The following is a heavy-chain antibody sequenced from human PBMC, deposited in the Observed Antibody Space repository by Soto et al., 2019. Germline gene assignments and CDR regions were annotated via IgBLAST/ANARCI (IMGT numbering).Heavy chain of an antibody. J-gene: IGHJ3*02. CDR3: AKEAGYIGYVSPYYYDSSGYSPDAFDI. CDR1: GFTFSSYA. Sequence: GGSLRLSCAASGFTFSSYAMSWVRQAPGKGLEWVSAISGSGGSTYYADSVKGRFTISRDNSKNTLYLQMNSLRAEDTAVYYFAKEAGYIGYVSPYYYDSSGYSPDAFDIWGQGTMVTVSS. CDR2: ISGSGGST. D-gene: IGHD3-22*01. V-gene: IGHV3-23*01.